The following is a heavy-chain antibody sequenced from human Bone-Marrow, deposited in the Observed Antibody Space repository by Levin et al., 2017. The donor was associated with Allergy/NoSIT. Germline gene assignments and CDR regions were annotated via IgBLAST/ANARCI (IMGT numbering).Heavy chain of an antibody. J-gene: IGHJ6*02. Sequence: SETLSLTCTVSGGSISSGDYYWSWIRQPPGKGLEWIGYIYYSGSTYYNPSLKSRVTISVDTSKNQFSLKLSSVTAADTAVYYCAREAVVLRFDDYYGMDVWGQGTTVTVSS. D-gene: IGHD2/OR15-2a*01. CDR3: AREAVVLRFDDYYGMDV. CDR1: GGSISSGDYY. CDR2: IYYSGST. V-gene: IGHV4-30-4*01.